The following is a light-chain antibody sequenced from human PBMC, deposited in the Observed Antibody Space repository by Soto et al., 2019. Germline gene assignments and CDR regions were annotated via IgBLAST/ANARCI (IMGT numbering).Light chain of an antibody. V-gene: IGLV2-14*01. CDR3: SSYTTRITHV. CDR2: DVN. CDR1: SSDIGGYNY. Sequence: QSALTQPASVSGSPGQSITISCTGTSSDIGGYNYVSWYQQHPGKAPKLMIYDVNDRPSGVSNRFSGSKSGNTASLTISGLHAEDEADYYCSSYTTRITHVFGTGTKVTLL. J-gene: IGLJ1*01.